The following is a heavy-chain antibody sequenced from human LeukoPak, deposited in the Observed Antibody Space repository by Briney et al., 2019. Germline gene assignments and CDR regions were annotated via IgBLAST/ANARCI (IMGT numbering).Heavy chain of an antibody. CDR2: ISDSGGST. CDR1: GFTFSSYA. D-gene: IGHD2-2*01. CDR3: VRAAPGDCSSTSCSLFDN. Sequence: GGSLRLPCAASGFTFSSYAMSWVRQAPGKGLGWVSVISDSGGSTHYADSVKGRFTISRDRSESTLYLQMNGLRAEDTAVYYCVRAAPGDCSSTSCSLFDNWGQGTLVTVSS. J-gene: IGHJ4*02. V-gene: IGHV3-23*01.